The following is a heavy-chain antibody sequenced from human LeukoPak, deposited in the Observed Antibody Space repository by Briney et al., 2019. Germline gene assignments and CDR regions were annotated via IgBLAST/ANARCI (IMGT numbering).Heavy chain of an antibody. V-gene: IGHV3-66*01. J-gene: IGHJ5*01. CDR3: ARDLRVAGERDS. D-gene: IGHD6-19*01. Sequence: PGGSLRLSCAVSGFTVSSNYMSWVRQAPGKGLEWVSVIYSGGSTYYADSVKGRFTISRDITKDTLYLQMNGLRAEDTAVYYCARDLRVAGERDSWGQGTLVTVSS. CDR1: GFTVSSNY. CDR2: IYSGGST.